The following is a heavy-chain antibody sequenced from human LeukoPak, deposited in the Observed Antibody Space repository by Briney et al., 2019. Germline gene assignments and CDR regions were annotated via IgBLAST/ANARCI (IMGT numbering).Heavy chain of an antibody. CDR3: AKDLNGGYSGYVGVDWFDP. Sequence: GGSLRLSCAASGFTFSSYDMTWVRQAPGRGLEWVSSIRPSGDNTYYADSVKGRFTISRDNSKNTLYLQMNSLRAEDTAVYYCAKDLNGGYSGYVGVDWFDPWGQGTLVTVSS. CDR2: IRPSGDNT. J-gene: IGHJ5*02. V-gene: IGHV3-23*01. CDR1: GFTFSSYD. D-gene: IGHD5-12*01.